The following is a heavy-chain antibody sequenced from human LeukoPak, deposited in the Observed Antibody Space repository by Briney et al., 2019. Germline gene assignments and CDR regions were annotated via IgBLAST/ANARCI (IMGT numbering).Heavy chain of an antibody. Sequence: GGSLRLSCAASGFIFSSYAMNWVRQAPGKGLEWVSAISGSSGSTYYADSVKGRFTISRDNSKNTLYLQMNSLRAEDTAVYYCAKVAGYSYVGVYYFDYWGQGTLVTVSS. J-gene: IGHJ4*02. CDR3: AKVAGYSYVGVYYFDY. CDR1: GFIFSSYA. CDR2: ISGSSGST. D-gene: IGHD5-18*01. V-gene: IGHV3-23*01.